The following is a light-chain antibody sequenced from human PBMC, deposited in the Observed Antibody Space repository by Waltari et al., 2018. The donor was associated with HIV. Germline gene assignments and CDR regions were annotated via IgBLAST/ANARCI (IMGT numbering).Light chain of an antibody. Sequence: QSVLTQPPSVSGTPGQRVTISCTGTNSNIGAPYDVHWYQQLPGTAPKLLIYGNSNRPSGVPDRFSGSKSGTSASLAITGLQDEDEADYYCQSYDNSLGAWVFGGGTKLTVL. CDR3: QSYDNSLGAWV. CDR2: GNS. V-gene: IGLV1-40*01. CDR1: NSNIGAPYD. J-gene: IGLJ2*01.